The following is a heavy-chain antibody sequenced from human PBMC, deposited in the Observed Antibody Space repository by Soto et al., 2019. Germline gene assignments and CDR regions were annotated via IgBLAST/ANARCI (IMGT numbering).Heavy chain of an antibody. V-gene: IGHV3-15*01. Sequence: GPLGLSCSASGFRFSNAWMSWVRQAPGKGLEWVGRIKKKADGGTTEYAAPVKGRFIISREDSENKLYLQMNSLKTEDTAMYYCTTDTGYSSSFDYWGQGTLVTVYS. CDR3: TTDTGYSSSFDY. D-gene: IGHD6-6*01. CDR2: IKKKADGGTT. CDR1: GFRFSNAW. J-gene: IGHJ4*02.